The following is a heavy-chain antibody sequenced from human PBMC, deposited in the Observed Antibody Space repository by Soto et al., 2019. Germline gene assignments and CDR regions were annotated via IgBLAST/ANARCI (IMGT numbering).Heavy chain of an antibody. J-gene: IGHJ4*02. Sequence: SDTLSLTCTVSGGSISTYFWSWIRQPPGKGLEWIGYIYYSGSTNYNPSLKSRVTISVDTSKNQFSLILRSVTAADTAVYYCARGLGDTAMVRLDYWGQGTLVTVSS. CDR1: GGSISTYF. CDR2: IYYSGST. D-gene: IGHD5-18*01. V-gene: IGHV4-59*01. CDR3: ARGLGDTAMVRLDY.